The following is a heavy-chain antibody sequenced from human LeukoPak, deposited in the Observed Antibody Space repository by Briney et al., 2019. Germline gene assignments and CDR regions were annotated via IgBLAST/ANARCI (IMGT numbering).Heavy chain of an antibody. J-gene: IGHJ5*02. D-gene: IGHD3-10*01. CDR3: ARNRYYYGSGSYGVPNWFDP. Sequence: SETLSLTCTVSGGSISSSTFYWGWIRQPPGKGLEWIGTIYYSGSTFYNPSLKSRVTVSVDTSKNQFSLKLSSLTAADTAVYYCARNRYYYGSGSYGVPNWFDPWGQGTLVTVSS. CDR2: IYYSGST. V-gene: IGHV4-39*07. CDR1: GGSISSSTFY.